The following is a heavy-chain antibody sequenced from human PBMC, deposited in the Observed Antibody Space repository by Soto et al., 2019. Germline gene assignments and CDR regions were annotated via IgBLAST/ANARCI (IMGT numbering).Heavy chain of an antibody. V-gene: IGHV3-23*01. J-gene: IGHJ4*02. CDR2: ISGSGGST. Sequence: GGSLRLSCAASGFTFSSYAMSWVRQAPGKGLEWVSAISGSGGSTYYADSVKGRFTISRDNSKNTLYLQMNSLRAEDTAVYYCAKDYARGGYDFWSGYYTQVFGYWGQGTLVTVSS. D-gene: IGHD3-3*01. CDR3: AKDYARGGYDFWSGYYTQVFGY. CDR1: GFTFSSYA.